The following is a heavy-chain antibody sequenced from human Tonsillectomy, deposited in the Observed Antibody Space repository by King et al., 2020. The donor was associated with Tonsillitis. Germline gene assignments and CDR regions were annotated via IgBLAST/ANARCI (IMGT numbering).Heavy chain of an antibody. CDR3: ERSGGDYYGSGSHYNFFDY. D-gene: IGHD3-10*01. J-gene: IGHJ4*02. V-gene: IGHV4-4*02. CDR1: GGSISSSNW. Sequence: QLQESGPGLVKPSGTLSLTCAASGGSISSSNWWNWVRQPPGKGLEWIGEIHHSGSTNYNPSLKSRVTISVDKSKNQFSLKLSSVTAADTAVYYCERSGGDYYGSGSHYNFFDYWGQGTLVTVSS. CDR2: IHHSGST.